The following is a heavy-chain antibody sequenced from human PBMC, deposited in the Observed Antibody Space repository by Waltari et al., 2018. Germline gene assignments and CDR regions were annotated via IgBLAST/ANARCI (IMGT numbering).Heavy chain of an antibody. Sequence: EVQLVQSGAEVRKPGESLRISCEGSGYRFPSYWIGWVRQMPGKGLEWMGIVKPGDSETRYSPSFRGQVTISADKSIFTAYLQWSSLKASDTAIYYCARRDCISSSCYDGWFDLWGQGTLVTVSS. CDR3: ARRDCISSSCYDGWFDL. D-gene: IGHD2-2*01. J-gene: IGHJ5*02. V-gene: IGHV5-51*01. CDR1: GYRFPSYW. CDR2: VKPGDSET.